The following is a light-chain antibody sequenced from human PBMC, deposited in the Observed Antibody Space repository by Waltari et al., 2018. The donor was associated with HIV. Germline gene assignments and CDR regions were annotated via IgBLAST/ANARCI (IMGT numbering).Light chain of an antibody. J-gene: IGLJ2*01. CDR2: DDS. CDR1: TIGRKS. CDR3: QVWDSSSDHVV. Sequence: SYVLPPPPSVSVAPGQTARITCGGNTIGRKSVHWYQQKPGQAPVLVVYDDSDRPSGIPERFSGSNSGNTATLTISRVEAGDEADYYCQVWDSSSDHVVFGGGTKLTVL. V-gene: IGLV3-21*02.